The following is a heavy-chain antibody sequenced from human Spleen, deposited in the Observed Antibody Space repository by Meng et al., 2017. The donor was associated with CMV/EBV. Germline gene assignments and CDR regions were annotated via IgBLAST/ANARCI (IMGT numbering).Heavy chain of an antibody. Sequence: GESLKISCAASGFTFSSYWMHWVRQAPGKGLVWVSRINSDGSSTSYADSVKGRFTISRDNAKNTLYLQMNSLRVEDTAVYYCARGGSYYDFWSTLWGQGTTVTVSS. J-gene: IGHJ6*02. V-gene: IGHV3-74*01. D-gene: IGHD3-3*01. CDR2: INSDGSST. CDR1: GFTFSSYW. CDR3: ARGGSYYDFWSTL.